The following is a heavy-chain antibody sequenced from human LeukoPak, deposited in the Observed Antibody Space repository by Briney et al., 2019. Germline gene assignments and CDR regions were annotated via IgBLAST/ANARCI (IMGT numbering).Heavy chain of an antibody. V-gene: IGHV1-18*01. CDR3: ARDRPVYSSSWHDAFDI. CDR2: ISAYNGNT. D-gene: IGHD6-13*01. J-gene: IGHJ3*02. Sequence: GASVKVSCKASGYTFTSYGISRVRQAPGQGLEWMGWISAYNGNTNYAQKLQGRVTMTTDTSTSTAYMELRSLRSDDTAVYYCARDRPVYSSSWHDAFDIWGQGTMVTVSS. CDR1: GYTFTSYG.